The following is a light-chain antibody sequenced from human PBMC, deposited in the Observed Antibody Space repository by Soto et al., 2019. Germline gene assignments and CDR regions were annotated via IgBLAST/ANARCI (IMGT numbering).Light chain of an antibody. CDR2: DVS. Sequence: QSVLTQPASVSGSPGQSITISCTGTSSDVGGYNYVSWYQQHPGKAPKLMIYDVSNRPSGVSNRFSGSKSGNTASLTISGLQAEDEADYYCSSYTSSSTPWVFGGWTKVTVL. J-gene: IGLJ3*02. CDR3: SSYTSSSTPWV. CDR1: SSDVGGYNY. V-gene: IGLV2-14*01.